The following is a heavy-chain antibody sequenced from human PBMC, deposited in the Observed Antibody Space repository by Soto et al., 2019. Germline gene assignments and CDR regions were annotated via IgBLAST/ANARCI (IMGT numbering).Heavy chain of an antibody. CDR3: ARDTRTGGIDY. J-gene: IGHJ4*02. V-gene: IGHV4-31*03. Sequence: SETLSLTCTVSGGSISSGGYYWSWIRHHPGKGLEWIGYIYYSGSTYYNPSLKSRVTISVDTSKNQFSLKLSSVTAADTAVYYCARDTRTGGIDYWGQGTLVTVSS. CDR2: IYYSGST. CDR1: GGSISSGGYY. D-gene: IGHD3-16*01.